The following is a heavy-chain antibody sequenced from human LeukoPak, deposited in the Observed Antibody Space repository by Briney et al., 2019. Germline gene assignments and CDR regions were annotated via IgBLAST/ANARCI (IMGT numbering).Heavy chain of an antibody. D-gene: IGHD5-12*01. V-gene: IGHV3-64*01. CDR1: GFVFSSYA. CDR2: ITGDGSTP. Sequence: GGSLILSCATSGFVFSSYAMNWVRQAPGKGLEYVSAITGDGSTPYYANSVKGRFTISRDNSRNTLYLQMGSLRSEDMAVYYCARVGFSGYDSWGQGTLVTVSS. J-gene: IGHJ5*02. CDR3: ARVGFSGYDS.